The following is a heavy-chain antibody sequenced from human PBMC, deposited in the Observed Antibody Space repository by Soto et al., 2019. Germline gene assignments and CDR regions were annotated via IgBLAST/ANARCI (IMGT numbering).Heavy chain of an antibody. J-gene: IGHJ3*02. CDR1: GFTFSSYS. Sequence: GGSLRLSCAASGFTFSSYSMNWVRQAPGKGLEWVSSISSSSSYIYYADSVKGRFTISRDNAKNSLYLQMNSLRAEDTAVYYCARDGIYGSGSYYNVPGAFDIWGQGTMVTVSS. CDR3: ARDGIYGSGSYYNVPGAFDI. D-gene: IGHD3-10*01. V-gene: IGHV3-21*01. CDR2: ISSSSSYI.